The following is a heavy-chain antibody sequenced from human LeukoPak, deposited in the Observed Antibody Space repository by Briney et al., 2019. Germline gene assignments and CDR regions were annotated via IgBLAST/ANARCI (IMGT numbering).Heavy chain of an antibody. CDR1: GFTFKNYR. CDR2: ISSSGSDA. V-gene: IGHV3-21*04. J-gene: IGHJ4*02. D-gene: IGHD1-1*01. Sequence: GGSLRLSCAASGFTFKNYRMNWVRQAPGKGLEWVSSISSSGSDAYYADSLEGRFTISRDNANNSLYLQMNSLSPEDTAVYYCARLRRIWNDVEMVDYWGQGTLVTVSS. CDR3: ARLRRIWNDVEMVDY.